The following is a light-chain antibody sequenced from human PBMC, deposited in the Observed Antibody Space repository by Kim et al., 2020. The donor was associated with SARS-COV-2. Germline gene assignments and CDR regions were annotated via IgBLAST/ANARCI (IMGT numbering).Light chain of an antibody. V-gene: IGLV2-11*01. J-gene: IGLJ1*01. Sequence: QSVTIPCTGTCSDVGGYNYVSWYQQHPGKAPKLMIYDVSKRPSGVPDRFSGSKSGNTASLTISGLQAEDEADYYCCSYAGSYTLYVFGTGTKVTVL. CDR2: DVS. CDR3: CSYAGSYTLYV. CDR1: CSDVGGYNY.